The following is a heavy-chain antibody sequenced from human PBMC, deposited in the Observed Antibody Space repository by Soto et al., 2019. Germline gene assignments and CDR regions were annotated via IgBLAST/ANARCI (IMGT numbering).Heavy chain of an antibody. CDR3: AKGGIYCSSTSCYRYYYSYMDV. V-gene: IGHV3-23*01. Sequence: PGGSLRLSCAASGFTFSSYAMSWVRQAPGKGLEWVSAISGSGGSTYYADSVKGRFTISRDNSKNTLYLQMNSLRAEDTAVYYCAKGGIYCSSTSCYRYYYSYMDVWGKGTTVTVSS. D-gene: IGHD2-2*02. J-gene: IGHJ6*03. CDR2: ISGSGGST. CDR1: GFTFSSYA.